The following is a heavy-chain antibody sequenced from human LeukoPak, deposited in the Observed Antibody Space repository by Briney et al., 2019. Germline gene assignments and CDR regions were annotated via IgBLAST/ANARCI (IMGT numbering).Heavy chain of an antibody. CDR3: ARVGSSWIHPFEY. V-gene: IGHV4-4*07. J-gene: IGHJ4*02. CDR1: GGSISGYY. CDR2: IYTSGST. D-gene: IGHD6-13*01. Sequence: PSETLSLTCTVSGGSISGYYWSWIRQPAGKGLEWIGRIYTSGSTNYNPSLKSRVTMSVDTSKNQFSLKLNSVTAADTAVYYCARVGSSWIHPFEYWGQGTLVTVSS.